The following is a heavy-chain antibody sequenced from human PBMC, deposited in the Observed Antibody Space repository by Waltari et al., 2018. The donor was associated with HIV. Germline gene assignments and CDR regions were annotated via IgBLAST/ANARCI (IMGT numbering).Heavy chain of an antibody. CDR1: GYIFTDYD. D-gene: IGHD3-10*01. J-gene: IGHJ6*02. V-gene: IGHV1-8*01. CDR3: ARGTFGPGTYFISDYYSDTMDV. Sequence: QVQLVQSGAEVKKPGASVKVSCKASGYIFTDYDIQWVRQATGQGLEWMGWMNPKSGKTGYAEKFQGRVTLTRNTSKGTAYMELSSLTSEDTAVYYCARGTFGPGTYFISDYYSDTMDVWGQGTTVTVSS. CDR2: MNPKSGKT.